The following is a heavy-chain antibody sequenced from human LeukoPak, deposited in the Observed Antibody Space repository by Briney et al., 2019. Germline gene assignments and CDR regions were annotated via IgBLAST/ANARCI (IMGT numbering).Heavy chain of an antibody. D-gene: IGHD3-22*01. J-gene: IGHJ4*02. Sequence: SVKVSCKASGGTFSSYAVSWVRQAPGQGLEWMGGIIPIFGTANYAQKFQGRVTVTADESTSTAYMELSSLRSEDTAVYYCARLQDYYDSSGYYYASFNFDYWGQGTLVTVSS. V-gene: IGHV1-69*13. CDR1: GGTFSSYA. CDR2: IIPIFGTA. CDR3: ARLQDYYDSSGYYYASFNFDY.